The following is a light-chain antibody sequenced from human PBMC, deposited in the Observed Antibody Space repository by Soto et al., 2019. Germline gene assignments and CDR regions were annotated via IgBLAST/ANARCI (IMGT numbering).Light chain of an antibody. CDR3: MQALQTPWT. J-gene: IGKJ1*01. Sequence: DIVMTHSPISLPVTHLYPASISCRSSQSLLHSKGYNYLDWYLQKPGQSPQLLIYLGSNRASGVPDRFSGSGSGTDFTLKISRVEAEDVGIYYCMQALQTPWTFGQGTKVDIK. V-gene: IGKV2-28*01. CDR2: LGS. CDR1: QSLLHSKGYNY.